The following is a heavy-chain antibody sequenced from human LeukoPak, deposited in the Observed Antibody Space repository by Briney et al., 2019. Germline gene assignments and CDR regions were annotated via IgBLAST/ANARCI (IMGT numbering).Heavy chain of an antibody. Sequence: GASVKVSCKASGGSFSSYAISWVRQAPGQGLEWMGRIIPILGIANYAQKFQGRVTITADKSTSTAYMELSSLRSEDTAVYYCATDSVGENWNYALNYYGMDVWGQGTTVTVSS. J-gene: IGHJ6*02. CDR3: ATDSVGENWNYALNYYGMDV. CDR1: GGSFSSYA. CDR2: IIPILGIA. V-gene: IGHV1-69*04. D-gene: IGHD1-7*01.